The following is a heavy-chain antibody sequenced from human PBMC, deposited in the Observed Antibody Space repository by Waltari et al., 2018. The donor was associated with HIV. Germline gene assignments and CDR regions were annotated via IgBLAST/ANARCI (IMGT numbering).Heavy chain of an antibody. CDR2: INSEGSST. D-gene: IGHD6-13*01. J-gene: IGHJ4*02. V-gene: IGHV3-74*01. CDR1: GFTFSSYW. Sequence: EVQLVESGGGLVQPGGSLRLSCAASGFTFSSYWMHWVRQAPGKGLVWVSSINSEGSSTSDADSGKGRFTISRDNAKNTLYLQMNSLRAEDTAVYYCARNLEVAAAGGGVDYWGQGTLVTVSS. CDR3: ARNLEVAAAGGGVDY.